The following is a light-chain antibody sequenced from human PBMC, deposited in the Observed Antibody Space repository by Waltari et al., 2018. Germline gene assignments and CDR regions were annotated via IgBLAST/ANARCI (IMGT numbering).Light chain of an antibody. CDR3: QQHNDWPPWT. Sequence: EILMTQSPATLSLSPGERATLSCRASKNVNSNLAWYQQKPGQAPRLLIYGASIRATGIPARFSGSGSGTQFTLTINSLQSEDSAVYFCQQHNDWPPWTFGQGTKVELK. J-gene: IGKJ1*01. CDR1: KNVNSN. V-gene: IGKV3-15*01. CDR2: GAS.